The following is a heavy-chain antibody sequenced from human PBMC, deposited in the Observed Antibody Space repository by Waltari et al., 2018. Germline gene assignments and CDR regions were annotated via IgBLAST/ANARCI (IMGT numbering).Heavy chain of an antibody. Sequence: EVQLVESGGDLVQPGGSLRVSCAASGFTFSDYFLQWVRQAPGKGPEWVGFIRNQPNGGTAEYAASVKGRFTISRDDSKSIVSLQMNSLKTEDTAVYYCARWTSLGSLDVWGRGVLVTVSS. J-gene: IGHJ4*02. D-gene: IGHD7-27*01. V-gene: IGHV3-49*04. CDR1: GFTFSDYF. CDR2: IRNQPNGGTA. CDR3: ARWTSLGSLDV.